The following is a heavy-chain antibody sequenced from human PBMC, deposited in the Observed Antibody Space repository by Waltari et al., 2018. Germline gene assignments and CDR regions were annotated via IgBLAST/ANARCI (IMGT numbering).Heavy chain of an antibody. V-gene: IGHV1-8*01. D-gene: IGHD3-3*01. CDR1: GSTFTSYD. CDR3: AIGNDFWSAPWDYYYGMDV. J-gene: IGHJ6*02. Sequence: QVQLVQSGAEVKKPGASVKVSCKASGSTFTSYDINWVRQATGQGLEWMGWMNPNSGNTGYAKKFQGRVTMTRNTSISTAYMELSSLRSEDTAVYYCAIGNDFWSAPWDYYYGMDVWGQGTTVTVSS. CDR2: MNPNSGNT.